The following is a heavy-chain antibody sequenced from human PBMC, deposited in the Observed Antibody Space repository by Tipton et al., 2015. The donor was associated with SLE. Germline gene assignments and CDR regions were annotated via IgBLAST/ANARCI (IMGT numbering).Heavy chain of an antibody. CDR3: ARGFLGMRAAQYYFDY. D-gene: IGHD6-6*01. J-gene: IGHJ4*02. CDR2: ISGTGSVT. Sequence: SLRLSCAASGFTFSTYAMTWVRQVPGKGLEWVSGISGTGSVTHYADSVKGRFTISRDNSKNSLYLQINSLRAEDTAVYYCARGFLGMRAAQYYFDYWGQGTLVTVSS. V-gene: IGHV3-23*01. CDR1: GFTFSTYA.